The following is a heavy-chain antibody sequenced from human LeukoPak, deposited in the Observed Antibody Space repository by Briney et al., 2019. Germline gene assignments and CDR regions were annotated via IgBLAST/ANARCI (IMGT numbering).Heavy chain of an antibody. J-gene: IGHJ6*03. Sequence: ETLSLTCAVSGGSISSNNWWIWVRQSPEKGLEWIGKIYHDGRTNYNPSLKSRVTMSVDTSKNQFSLKLSSVTAADTAVYYWARVPYSSLMDVWGKGTTVTVSS. CDR1: GGSISSNNW. V-gene: IGHV4-4*02. CDR2: IYHDGRT. CDR3: ARVPYSSLMDV. D-gene: IGHD6-13*01.